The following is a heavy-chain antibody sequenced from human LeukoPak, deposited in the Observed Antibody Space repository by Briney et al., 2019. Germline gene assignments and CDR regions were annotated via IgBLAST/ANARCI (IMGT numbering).Heavy chain of an antibody. CDR2: ISSSGSTI. J-gene: IGHJ4*02. V-gene: IGHV3-11*01. CDR1: GFTFSDYY. CDR3: AKGEGCSSTSCYIFFYFDY. D-gene: IGHD2-2*02. Sequence: GGSLRLSCAASGFTFSDYYMSWIRQAPGKGLEWVSYISSSGSTIYYADSVKGRFTISRDNAKNSLYLQMNSLRAEDTAVYYCAKGEGCSSTSCYIFFYFDYWGQGTLVTVPS.